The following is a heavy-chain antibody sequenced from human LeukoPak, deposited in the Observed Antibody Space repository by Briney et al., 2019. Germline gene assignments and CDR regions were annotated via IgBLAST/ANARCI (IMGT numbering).Heavy chain of an antibody. J-gene: IGHJ6*03. CDR3: ARDRVMITFGGVVRPHYYYMDV. Sequence: ASVKVSCKASGYTFTGYYMHWVRQAPGQGLEWMGWINPNSGGTKYAQKFQGRVTMTRDTSISTAYMELSRLRSDDTAVYYCARDRVMITFGGVVRPHYYYMDVWGKGTTVTVSS. D-gene: IGHD3-16*01. V-gene: IGHV1-2*02. CDR2: INPNSGGT. CDR1: GYTFTGYY.